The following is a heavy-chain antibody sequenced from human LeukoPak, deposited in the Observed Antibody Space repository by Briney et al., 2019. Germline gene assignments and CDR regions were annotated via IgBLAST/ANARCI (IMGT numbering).Heavy chain of an antibody. V-gene: IGHV3-30-3*01. Sequence: GGSLRLSCAASGFTFSSYAMHWVRQAPGKGLEWVAVISYDGSNKYYADSVKGRFTISRDNSKNTLYLQMNSLRAEDTAVYYCARLASRSYYFDYWGQGTLVTVSS. CDR3: ARLASRSYYFDY. CDR1: GFTFSSYA. J-gene: IGHJ4*02. CDR2: ISYDGSNK. D-gene: IGHD3-16*02.